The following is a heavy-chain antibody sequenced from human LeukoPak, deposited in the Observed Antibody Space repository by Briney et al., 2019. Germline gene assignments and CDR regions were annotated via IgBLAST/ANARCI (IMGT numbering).Heavy chain of an antibody. CDR1: GFALSSHW. CDR2: VNRDGSET. CDR3: ARKGQYYNGMDV. Sequence: PGGSLRLSCAASGFALSSHWMTWVRQVPGRGPEWVANVNRDGSETYYLDSVKGRFTISRDNAKNSLYLQMDSLRAEDTAVYYCARKGQYYNGMDVWGQGTTVTVSS. J-gene: IGHJ6*02. V-gene: IGHV3-7*01.